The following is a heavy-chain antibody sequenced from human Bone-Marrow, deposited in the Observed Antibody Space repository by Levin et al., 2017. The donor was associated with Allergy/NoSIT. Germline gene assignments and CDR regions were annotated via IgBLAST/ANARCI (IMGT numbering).Heavy chain of an antibody. J-gene: IGHJ4*02. CDR1: EFTVRTHY. Sequence: GESLKISCAASEFTVRTHYMSWVRQASGKGLEWVSVIYGGNSTYYADSVKGRFTISRDNSKNRLSLQMYSLRAEDTAVYYCAKDLLYFYGSGSYDFWGQGTLVTVSS. D-gene: IGHD3-10*01. CDR3: AKDLLYFYGSGSYDF. CDR2: IYGGNST. V-gene: IGHV3-53*01.